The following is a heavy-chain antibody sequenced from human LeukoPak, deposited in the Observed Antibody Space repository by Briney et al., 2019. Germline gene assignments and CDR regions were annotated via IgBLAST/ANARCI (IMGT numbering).Heavy chain of an antibody. D-gene: IGHD4-17*01. CDR1: GFTVSSNY. CDR3: ARESDYGDYGHLIFDY. CDR2: IYSGGST. Sequence: HTGGSLRLSCAASGFTVSSNYMSWVRQAPGKGLEWVSVIYSGGSTYYADSVKGRFTISRHNSKNTLYLQMNSLRAEDTAVYYCARESDYGDYGHLIFDYWGQGTLVTVSS. V-gene: IGHV3-66*01. J-gene: IGHJ4*02.